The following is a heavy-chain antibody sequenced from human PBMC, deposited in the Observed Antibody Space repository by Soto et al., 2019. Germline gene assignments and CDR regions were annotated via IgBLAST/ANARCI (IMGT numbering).Heavy chain of an antibody. J-gene: IGHJ4*02. Sequence: HGELLKISCKGSWYSFTNYWINWVRQMPGKGLEWMGRIDPSDSYTDYSPSFQGHVTISVDTSINTAYLQWSSLMASDTAIYYCARMTLVGVVVAGGFDYWGQGALVTVSS. CDR1: WYSFTNYW. CDR2: IDPSDSYT. V-gene: IGHV5-10-1*01. CDR3: ARMTLVGVVVAGGFDY. D-gene: IGHD6-19*01.